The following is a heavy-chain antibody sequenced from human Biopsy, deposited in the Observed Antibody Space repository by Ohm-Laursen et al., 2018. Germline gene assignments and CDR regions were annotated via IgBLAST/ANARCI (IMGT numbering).Heavy chain of an antibody. J-gene: IGHJ1*01. CDR1: GGSFTGHY. CDR2: ISHTGYT. CDR3: ARGSNEYGGLYFPH. Sequence: GTLSLTCTVSGGSFTGHYWTWIRQPPGKGLEWIGHISHTGYTSYKSSLKSRVTISLDTSRKHFSLRLTSLAAADTTVYYCARGSNEYGGLYFPHWGQGTLVTVSS. D-gene: IGHD4-23*01. V-gene: IGHV4-59*11.